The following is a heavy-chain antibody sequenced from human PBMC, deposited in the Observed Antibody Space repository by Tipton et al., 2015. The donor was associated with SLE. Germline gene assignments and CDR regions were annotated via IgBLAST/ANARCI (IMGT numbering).Heavy chain of an antibody. V-gene: IGHV4-34*01. CDR2: INHSGRT. CDR1: GGSFSGYY. J-gene: IGHJ4*02. CDR3: ARRMGGTTG. D-gene: IGHD3-16*01. Sequence: LRLSCAVYGGSFSGYYWSWIRQPPGKGLEWIGEINHSGRTNCNPSLKSRVTISVDTSKNQFSLKLSSVTAADTAVYYCARRMGGTTGWGQGTLVTVSS.